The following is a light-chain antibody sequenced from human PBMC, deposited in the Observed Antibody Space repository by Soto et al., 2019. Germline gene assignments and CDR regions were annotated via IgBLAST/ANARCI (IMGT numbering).Light chain of an antibody. V-gene: IGKV1-5*03. CDR3: QQYQNRPWT. Sequence: DIQMTQSPSTLSASVGDRVTITCRASQSISSWLAWYQQKPGKAPKLLIYKASSLESGVPSRFSGSGSGTEFTLTISSLQSEDFAVYYCQQYQNRPWTFGQGTKVEIK. CDR2: KAS. CDR1: QSISSW. J-gene: IGKJ1*01.